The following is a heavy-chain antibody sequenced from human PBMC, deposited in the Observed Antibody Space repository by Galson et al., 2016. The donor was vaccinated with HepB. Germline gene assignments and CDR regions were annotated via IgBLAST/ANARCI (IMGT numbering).Heavy chain of an antibody. Sequence: SLRLSCAASGFIVSTNYMGWVRQAPGKGLEWVSFIYSGGSTYYADSVKGRFTISSDNSKNTVYLQMNSLRAEDTAVYYCARGVYSSGWPKGDYWGQGTLVTVSS. CDR1: GFIVSTNY. CDR2: IYSGGST. CDR3: ARGVYSSGWPKGDY. D-gene: IGHD6-19*01. V-gene: IGHV3-53*01. J-gene: IGHJ4*02.